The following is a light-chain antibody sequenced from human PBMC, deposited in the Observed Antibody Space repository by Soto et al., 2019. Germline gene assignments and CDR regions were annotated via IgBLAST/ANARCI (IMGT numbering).Light chain of an antibody. Sequence: QSVLTQPPSASGTPGQRVTISCSGTSSSIGANAVNWYRQLPGTAPKLLIYSNNQRPSGVPDRFSGSKSGTSASLAISGLQSEDEGDYYCAAWDDRLNGYVVFGGGTKLTVL. V-gene: IGLV1-44*01. J-gene: IGLJ2*01. CDR2: SNN. CDR3: AAWDDRLNGYVV. CDR1: SSSIGANA.